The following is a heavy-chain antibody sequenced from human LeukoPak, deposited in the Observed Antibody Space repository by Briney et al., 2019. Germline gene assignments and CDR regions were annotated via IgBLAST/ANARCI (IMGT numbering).Heavy chain of an antibody. J-gene: IGHJ6*03. CDR2: ISAYNGNT. V-gene: IGHV1-18*04. CDR1: GYTFTGYY. CDR3: ARGVKALLWFGELDKRYYYYMDV. D-gene: IGHD3-10*01. Sequence: ASVKVSCKASGYTFTGYYMHWVRQAPGQGLEWMGWISAYNGNTNYAQKLQGRVTMTTDTSTSTAYMELRSLRSDDTAVYYCARGVKALLWFGELDKRYYYYMDVWGKGTTVTVSS.